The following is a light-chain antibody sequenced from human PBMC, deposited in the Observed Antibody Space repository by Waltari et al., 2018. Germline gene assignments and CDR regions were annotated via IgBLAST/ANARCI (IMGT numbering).Light chain of an antibody. V-gene: IGLV2-18*02. CDR2: AVT. Sequence: QSALTQPPSVSGSLGQTVSISCTRSDSAVVDFDRVSWYRQSPGTAPNLLIYAVTGRTSGVSGRFSGSKSGNTASLTISGLQPDDEADYYCSSYIPRRTWVFGGGTTLTVL. CDR1: DSAVVDFDR. J-gene: IGLJ3*02. CDR3: SSYIPRRTWV.